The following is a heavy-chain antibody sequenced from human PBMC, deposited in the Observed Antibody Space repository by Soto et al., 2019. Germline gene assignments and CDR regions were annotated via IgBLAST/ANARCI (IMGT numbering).Heavy chain of an antibody. Sequence: VASVKVSCKASGYTFTSYAMHWVRQAPGQRLEWMGWINAGNGNTKYSQKFQGRVTITRDTSASTAYMELSSLRSEDTAVYYYARSRTFVVPAAIGYWGQGTLVTVSS. CDR2: INAGNGNT. CDR3: ARSRTFVVPAAIGY. CDR1: GYTFTSYA. D-gene: IGHD2-2*01. V-gene: IGHV1-3*01. J-gene: IGHJ4*02.